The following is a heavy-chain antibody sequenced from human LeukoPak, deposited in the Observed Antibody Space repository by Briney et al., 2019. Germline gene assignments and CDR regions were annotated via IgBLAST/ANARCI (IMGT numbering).Heavy chain of an antibody. CDR2: IYYSGST. D-gene: IGHD3-3*01. CDR3: ARQGYDFWSGYDNFDY. V-gene: IGHV4-59*08. CDR1: GGSISSYY. J-gene: IGHJ4*02. Sequence: SETLSLTCTVSGGSISSYYWSWIRQPPGKGLEWIGYIYYSGSTNYNPSLKSRVTISVDTSKNQFSLKLSSVTAADTAVYYCARQGYDFWSGYDNFDYWGQETLITVSS.